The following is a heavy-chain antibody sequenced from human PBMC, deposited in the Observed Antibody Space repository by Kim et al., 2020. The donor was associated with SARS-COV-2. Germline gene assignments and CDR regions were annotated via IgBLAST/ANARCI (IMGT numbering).Heavy chain of an antibody. CDR2: LNGDGSST. V-gene: IGHV3-74*01. CDR3: ARGNYHGMDV. J-gene: IGHJ6*02. Sequence: GGSLRLSCAASGFTFSSYWMHWVRQAPGKGLVWVSRLNGDGSSTTYADSVKGRFTISRDNAKNTLYLQMNSLRAEDTAVYYCARGNYHGMDVWGQGTTVTVSS. CDR1: GFTFSSYW.